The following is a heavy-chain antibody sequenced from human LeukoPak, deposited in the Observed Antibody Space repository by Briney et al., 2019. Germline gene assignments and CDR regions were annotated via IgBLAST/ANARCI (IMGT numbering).Heavy chain of an antibody. V-gene: IGHV5-51*01. J-gene: IGHJ4*02. D-gene: IGHD3-22*01. CDR2: IYPGDSDT. Sequence: GESLKISCKGSGYSFSTYWIGWVRQMPGKGLELMGIIYPGDSDTRYSPSFQGQVTISADKSISTAFLQWSSLKASDTAMYYCARPHYDSSGYEFDYWGQGTLVTVSS. CDR1: GYSFSTYW. CDR3: ARPHYDSSGYEFDY.